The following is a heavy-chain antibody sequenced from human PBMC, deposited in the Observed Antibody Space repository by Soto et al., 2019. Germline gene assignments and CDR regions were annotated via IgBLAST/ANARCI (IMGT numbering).Heavy chain of an antibody. Sequence: GGSLRLSCSASGFTFSSYAMHWVRQAPGKGLEYVSAISSNGGSTYYANSVKGRFTISRDNSKNTLYLQMGSLRAEDMAVYYCARGLRDGYNYVDYWGQGTLVTVSS. D-gene: IGHD5-12*01. CDR3: ARGLRDGYNYVDY. J-gene: IGHJ4*02. V-gene: IGHV3-64*01. CDR2: ISSNGGST. CDR1: GFTFSSYA.